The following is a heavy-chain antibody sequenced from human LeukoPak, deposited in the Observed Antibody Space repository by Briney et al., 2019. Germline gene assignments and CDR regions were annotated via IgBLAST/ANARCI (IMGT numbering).Heavy chain of an antibody. D-gene: IGHD6-13*01. CDR2: IKQDGSEK. Sequence: PGGSLRLSCAASGFTFSSYWMSWVRQAPGKGLEWVANIKQDGSEKYYVDSVKGRFTISRDNAKNSLYLQMNSLRAEDTAVYYCASPGASSSWYSPFDYWGQGTLVTVSS. CDR1: GFTFSSYW. J-gene: IGHJ4*02. CDR3: ASPGASSSWYSPFDY. V-gene: IGHV3-7*03.